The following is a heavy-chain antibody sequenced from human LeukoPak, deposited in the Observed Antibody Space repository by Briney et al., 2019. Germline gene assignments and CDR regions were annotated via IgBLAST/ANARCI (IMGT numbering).Heavy chain of an antibody. V-gene: IGHV3-21*01. CDR3: WREEANCCGDCSPA. D-gene: IGHD2-21*02. Sequence: GGSLRLSCAASGFTFSSYNMIWVRQAPGKGLEWVSSITISSTYIYYADSVKGRFTISRDNAKNSLYLQMNSLRAEDTAVYYCWREEANCCGDCSPAWGQGTLVTVSS. CDR2: ITISSTYI. CDR1: GFTFSSYN. J-gene: IGHJ5*02.